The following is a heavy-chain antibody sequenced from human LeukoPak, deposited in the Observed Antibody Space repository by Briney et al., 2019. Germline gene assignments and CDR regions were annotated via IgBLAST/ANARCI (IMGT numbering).Heavy chain of an antibody. V-gene: IGHV3-21*01. J-gene: IGHJ4*02. CDR3: ARGLYSSGWYYYY. Sequence: GGSLRLSCAASGFTFSGYSMNWVRQAPGKGLEWVSSISSSSSYIYYADSVKGRFTISRDNAKNSLYLQMNSLRAEDTAVYYCARGLYSSGWYYYYWGQGTLVTVSS. CDR1: GFTFSGYS. CDR2: ISSSSSYI. D-gene: IGHD6-19*01.